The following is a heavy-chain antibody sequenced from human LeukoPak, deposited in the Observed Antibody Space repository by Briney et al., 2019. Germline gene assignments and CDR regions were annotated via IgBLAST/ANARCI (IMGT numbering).Heavy chain of an antibody. D-gene: IGHD6-19*01. V-gene: IGHV3-74*01. Sequence: SGGSLRLSCAASGFTFSSYWMHWVRQAPGKGLVWVSRINGDGGSINYADSVKGRFTISRDNAKNTLYLQMNSLRAEDTAVYYCVRGSSGWGAFDIWGQGTMVTVSS. CDR3: VRGSSGWGAFDI. J-gene: IGHJ3*02. CDR1: GFTFSSYW. CDR2: INGDGGSI.